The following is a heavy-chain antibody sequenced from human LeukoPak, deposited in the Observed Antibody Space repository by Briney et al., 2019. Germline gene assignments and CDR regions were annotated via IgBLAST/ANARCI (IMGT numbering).Heavy chain of an antibody. Sequence: ASQTLSLTCAVSGGSISSGGYSWSWIRQPPGKGLEWIGYIYHSGSTYYNPSLKSRVTISVDRSKNQFSLKLNSVTAADTAVYYCASTSPKPNYFGMDVWGRGTTVTVSS. V-gene: IGHV4-30-2*01. CDR2: IYHSGST. CDR3: ASTSPKPNYFGMDV. CDR1: GGSISSGGYS. J-gene: IGHJ6*02. D-gene: IGHD2-2*01.